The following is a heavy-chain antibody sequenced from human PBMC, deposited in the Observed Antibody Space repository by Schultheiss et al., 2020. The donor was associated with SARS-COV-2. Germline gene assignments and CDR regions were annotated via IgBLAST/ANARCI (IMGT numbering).Heavy chain of an antibody. CDR1: GGSISSGGYY. V-gene: IGHV4-31*03. J-gene: IGHJ5*02. Sequence: SQTLSLTCTVSGGSISSGGYYWSWIRQHPGKGLRWIGYIYHSGITYYNPSLKSRLIISVDTSKNQFSLKLSSVTAADTAVYYCARVDQLLFWFDPWGQGTLVTVSS. CDR3: ARVDQLLFWFDP. D-gene: IGHD2-2*01. CDR2: IYHSGIT.